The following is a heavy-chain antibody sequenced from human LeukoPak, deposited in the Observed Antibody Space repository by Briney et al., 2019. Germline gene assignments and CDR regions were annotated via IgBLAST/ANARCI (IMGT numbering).Heavy chain of an antibody. J-gene: IGHJ4*02. D-gene: IGHD2-2*01. CDR2: ISYDGSNT. Sequence: GGSLRLSCAASGFTFSGFGMHWVRQAPGTGLERVAVISYDGSNTYYADSVKGRFTISRDNSRNTLYLQMNGLRAEDTAVYYCAKDLPASTAMGGFEYWGQGTLVTVSS. CDR1: GFTFSGFG. CDR3: AKDLPASTAMGGFEY. V-gene: IGHV3-30*18.